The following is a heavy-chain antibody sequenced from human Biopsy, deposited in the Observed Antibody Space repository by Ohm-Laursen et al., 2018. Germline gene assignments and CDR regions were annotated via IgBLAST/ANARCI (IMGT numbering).Heavy chain of an antibody. CDR2: IKPNGRP. Sequence: TLSLTWAVYGGAFSGYYWSWIRPTPGKGVGGVGEIKPNGRPNYKPSLDSRVAISADTSKNQCSLNLYSVTAADTAVYFCARGLPRIAPMVRGRRTWFDPWGQGTLVTVSS. CDR3: ARGLPRIAPMVRGRRTWFDP. V-gene: IGHV4-34*01. D-gene: IGHD3-10*01. J-gene: IGHJ5*02. CDR1: GGAFSGYY.